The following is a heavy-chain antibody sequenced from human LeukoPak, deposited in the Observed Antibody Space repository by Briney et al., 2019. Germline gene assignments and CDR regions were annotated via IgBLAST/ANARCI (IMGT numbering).Heavy chain of an antibody. CDR3: AKDTRMGDY. CDR1: GFTFDDYA. J-gene: IGHJ4*02. Sequence: PGGSLRLSCAASGFTFDDYAMHWVRQAPGKGLEWVSGISWNGGSIGYADSVKGRFTISRDNAKNSLYLQMNSLRAEDTALYYCAKDTRMGDYWGQGTLVTVSS. CDR2: ISWNGGSI. V-gene: IGHV3-9*01.